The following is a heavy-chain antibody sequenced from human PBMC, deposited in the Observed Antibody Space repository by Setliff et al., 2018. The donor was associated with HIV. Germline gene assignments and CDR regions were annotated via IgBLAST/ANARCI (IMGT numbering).Heavy chain of an antibody. V-gene: IGHV4-59*11. CDR2: IYTTWST. CDR1: GTSISGHV. Sequence: SKTLSLTCTVSGTSISGHVWPWIRQPPGKGLEWIGYIYTTWSTNYSPSLKSRVTISVDTSKNQFSLKLSSVTAADTAVYYCARGFGSSWGGNYYYYYLDVWGKGTTVTVSS. J-gene: IGHJ6*03. D-gene: IGHD6-13*01. CDR3: ARGFGSSWGGNYYYYYLDV.